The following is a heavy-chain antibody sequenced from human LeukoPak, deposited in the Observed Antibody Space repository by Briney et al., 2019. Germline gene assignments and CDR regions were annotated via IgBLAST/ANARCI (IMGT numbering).Heavy chain of an antibody. J-gene: IGHJ3*02. CDR2: TYYRSKWYN. V-gene: IGHV6-1*01. CDR1: GDSVSINSAA. Sequence: SQTLSLTFAISGDSVSINSAAWNWIRQSPSRGLEWLGRTYYRSKWYNDYAVSVKSRITINPDTSKNHFSLQLNSVTPEDTAVYYCASYYDSRRRAFDIWGQGTMVTVSS. D-gene: IGHD3-22*01. CDR3: ASYYDSRRRAFDI.